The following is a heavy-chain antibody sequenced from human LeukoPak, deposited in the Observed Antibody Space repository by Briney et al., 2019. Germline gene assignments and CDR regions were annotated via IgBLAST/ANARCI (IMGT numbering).Heavy chain of an antibody. V-gene: IGHV4-59*01. CDR3: ARDPDYYDSSGPVDY. D-gene: IGHD3-22*01. CDR2: IYYSGST. J-gene: IGHJ4*02. Sequence: SETLSLTCTVSGGSISSYYWSWIRQPPGKGLEWIGYIYYSGSTNYNPSLKSRVTISVDTSKNQFSLKLSSVTAADTAVYYCARDPDYYDSSGPVDYWGQGTLVTVSS. CDR1: GGSISSYY.